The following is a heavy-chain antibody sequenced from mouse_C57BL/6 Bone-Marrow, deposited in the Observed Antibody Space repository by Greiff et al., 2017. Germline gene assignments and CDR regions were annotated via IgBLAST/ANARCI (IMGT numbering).Heavy chain of an antibody. J-gene: IGHJ3*01. CDR1: GFTFSSSG. V-gene: IGHV5-6*02. D-gene: IGHD3-2*02. Sequence: EVKLEESGGDLVKPGGSLKLSCAASGFTFSSSGMSWVRQTPDKRLEWVATISSGGSYTYYPDSVKGRFTISRDNAKNTLYLQMSSLKSEDTAMYYCARPLDSSGYWFAYWGQGTLVTVSA. CDR2: ISSGGSYT. CDR3: ARPLDSSGYWFAY.